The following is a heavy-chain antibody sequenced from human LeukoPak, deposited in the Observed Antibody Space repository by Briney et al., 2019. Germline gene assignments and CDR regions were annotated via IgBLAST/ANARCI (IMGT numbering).Heavy chain of an antibody. CDR3: ASLTHFEYDIFYYYGMDV. Sequence: SETLSLTCTVSGGSISSGDYYWSWIRQPPGKGLEWIGYIYYSGNTYYNPSLKSRVTISVDKSKNQFSLKLSSVTAADTAVYYCASLTHFEYDIFYYYGMDVWGQGTTVTVSS. CDR2: IYYSGNT. J-gene: IGHJ6*02. D-gene: IGHD3-9*01. V-gene: IGHV4-30-4*08. CDR1: GGSISSGDYY.